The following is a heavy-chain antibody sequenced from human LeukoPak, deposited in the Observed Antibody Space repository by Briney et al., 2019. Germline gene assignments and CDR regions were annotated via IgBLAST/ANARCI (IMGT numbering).Heavy chain of an antibody. CDR2: ISSSSSYI. CDR1: GFTFSSYS. J-gene: IGHJ4*02. D-gene: IGHD3-3*01. V-gene: IGHV3-21*01. Sequence: GGSLRLSCAASGFTFSSYSMNWVRRAPGKGLEWVSSISSSSSYIYYADSVKGRFTISRDNAKNSLYLQVNSLRAEDTAVYYCARDLRLDERITIFGVVIDDYWGQGTLVTVSS. CDR3: ARDLRLDERITIFGVVIDDY.